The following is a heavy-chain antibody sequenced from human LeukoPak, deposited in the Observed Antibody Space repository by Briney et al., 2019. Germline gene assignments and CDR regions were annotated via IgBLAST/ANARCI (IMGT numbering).Heavy chain of an antibody. D-gene: IGHD1-1*01. J-gene: IGHJ6*03. V-gene: IGHV4-59*01. CDR1: GGSISSYS. CDR2: INYSGTT. CDR3: ARVSWFPGTSYYYMDV. Sequence: SETLSLTCSVSGGSISSYSWSWIRQPPGKGLEWIGYINYSGTTNYNPSLKSRVTISLDTSKNQFSLKLTSVTAADTAVYYCARVSWFPGTSYYYMDVWGKGTTVTVSS.